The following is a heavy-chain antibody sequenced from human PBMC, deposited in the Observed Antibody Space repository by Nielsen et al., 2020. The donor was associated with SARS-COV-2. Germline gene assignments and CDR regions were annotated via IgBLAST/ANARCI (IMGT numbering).Heavy chain of an antibody. J-gene: IGHJ6*03. CDR3: ARGRKRTPTYYYYYMDV. V-gene: IGHV4-34*01. D-gene: IGHD4-23*01. Sequence: SETLSLTCAVYGGSFSGHYWSWIRQPPGKGLEWIGEINHSGSTNYNPSLKSRVTISVDTSKNQFSLKLSSVTAADTAVYYCARGRKRTPTYYYYYMDVWGKGTTVTVSS. CDR2: INHSGST. CDR1: GGSFSGHY.